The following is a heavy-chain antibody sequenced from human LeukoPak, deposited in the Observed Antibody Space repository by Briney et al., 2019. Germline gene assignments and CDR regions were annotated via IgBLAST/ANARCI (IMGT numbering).Heavy chain of an antibody. J-gene: IGHJ4*02. CDR3: AKRGVVIRAVIIVGFHKEAYYFDY. CDR1: GITLSNYG. V-gene: IGHV3-23*01. CDR2: ISDGGGSR. Sequence: GGSLRLSCAVSGITLSNYGMSWVRQAPGKGLEWVAGISDGGGSRNYADSVKGRFTVSRDNPKNTLYLQMNSLRAEDTAVYFCAKRGVVIRAVIIVGFHKEAYYFDYWGQGALVTVSS. D-gene: IGHD3-10*01.